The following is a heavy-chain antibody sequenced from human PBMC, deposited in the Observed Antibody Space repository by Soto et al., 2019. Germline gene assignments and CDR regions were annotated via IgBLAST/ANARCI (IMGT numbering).Heavy chain of an antibody. V-gene: IGHV3-23*01. Sequence: GGSLRLSCAASGFTFSSYAMSWVRQAPGKGLEWVSAISGSGDSTFYADSVKGRFTISRDNAKNSLYLQMNSLRAEDTAVYYCARDETYNYGMDVWGHGTTVTVSS. J-gene: IGHJ6*02. CDR2: ISGSGDST. CDR1: GFTFSSYA. CDR3: ARDETYNYGMDV.